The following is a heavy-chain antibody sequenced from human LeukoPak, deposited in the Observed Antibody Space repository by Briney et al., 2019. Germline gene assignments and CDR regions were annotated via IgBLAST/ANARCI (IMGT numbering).Heavy chain of an antibody. CDR3: ARGYYGSGSYSDY. Sequence: GGSLRLSCAASGFTFSSYSMNWVRQAPGKGLKWVSYISSSSSTIYYADSVKGRFTISRDNAKNSLYLQMNSLRAEDTAVYYCARGYYGSGSYSDYWGQGTLVTVSS. CDR2: ISSSSSTI. J-gene: IGHJ4*02. D-gene: IGHD3-10*01. CDR1: GFTFSSYS. V-gene: IGHV3-48*01.